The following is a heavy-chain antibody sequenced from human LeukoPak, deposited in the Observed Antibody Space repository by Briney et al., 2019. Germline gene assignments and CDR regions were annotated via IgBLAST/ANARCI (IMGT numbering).Heavy chain of an antibody. J-gene: IGHJ1*01. CDR1: GYTFISYP. D-gene: IGHD2-15*01. CDR3: ARGDCSGGSCYLPEYSQH. CDR2: ITAYNGYT. Sequence: ASVKVSCKASGYTFISYPITWVRQAPGQGLEWMGWITAYNGYTDYAQMLQGRVTMTTDTSTSTAYMELRSLKSDDTAVYYCARGDCSGGSCYLPEYSQHWGQGTLVTVSS. V-gene: IGHV1-18*01.